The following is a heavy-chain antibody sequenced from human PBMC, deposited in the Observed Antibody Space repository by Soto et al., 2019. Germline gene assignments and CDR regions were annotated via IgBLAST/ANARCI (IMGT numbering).Heavy chain of an antibody. Sequence: EVQLLESGGGLVKPGGSLRLSCVASGFTFGSYAMSWVRQAPGQGLDWVSTISGGDTTQYAESVKGRFTISRDKAKNTMYLKMNTLRVEDTAVYYCATGWDMATFWIDWGQVILVTVSS. CDR2: ISGGDTT. CDR3: ATGWDMATFWID. D-gene: IGHD3-3*01. J-gene: IGHJ4*02. CDR1: GFTFGSYA. V-gene: IGHV3-23*01.